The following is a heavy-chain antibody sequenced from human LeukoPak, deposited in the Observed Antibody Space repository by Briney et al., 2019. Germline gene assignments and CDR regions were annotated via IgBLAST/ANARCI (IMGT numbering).Heavy chain of an antibody. CDR3: AKDREGWSSSWYVDY. D-gene: IGHD6-13*01. Sequence: TGGSLRLSCAASGFTFSSYAMSWVRQAPGKGLEWVSATSGSGGSTYYADSVKGRFTISRDNSKNTLYLQMNSLRAEDTAVYYCAKDREGWSSSWYVDYWGQGTLVTVSS. CDR1: GFTFSSYA. CDR2: TSGSGGST. J-gene: IGHJ4*02. V-gene: IGHV3-23*01.